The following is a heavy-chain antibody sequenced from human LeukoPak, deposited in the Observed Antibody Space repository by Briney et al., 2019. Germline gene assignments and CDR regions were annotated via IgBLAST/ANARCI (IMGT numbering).Heavy chain of an antibody. Sequence: GGSLRLSCAASGFTFSDYYMSWIRQAPGKGLEWVSYISSSGSTIYYVDSVKGRFTISRDNAKNSLYLQMNSLRAEDTAVYYCARDLYYDFWSGRYGMDVWGQGTTVTVSS. CDR2: ISSSGSTI. CDR1: GFTFSDYY. D-gene: IGHD3-3*01. J-gene: IGHJ6*02. CDR3: ARDLYYDFWSGRYGMDV. V-gene: IGHV3-11*01.